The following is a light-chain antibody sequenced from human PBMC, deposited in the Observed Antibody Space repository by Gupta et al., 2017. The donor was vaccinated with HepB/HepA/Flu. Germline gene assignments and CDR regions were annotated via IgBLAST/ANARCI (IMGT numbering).Light chain of an antibody. V-gene: IGKV3-20*01. J-gene: IGKJ2*01. CDR1: QSVSSSY. Sequence: EIVLTPSPGPLSSSPGERATLSCRASQSVSSSYLAWYQQKTGEAPRRLIYGASSRATGSPDRWSGSGSGTDFTLTISRLEHEDVAVYYCQQYGSSPRYTFGQGTKLEIK. CDR2: GAS. CDR3: QQYGSSPRYT.